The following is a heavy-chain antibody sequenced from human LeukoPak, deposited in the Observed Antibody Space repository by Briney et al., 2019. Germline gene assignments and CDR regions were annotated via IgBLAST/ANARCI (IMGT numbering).Heavy chain of an antibody. V-gene: IGHV3-66*02. D-gene: IGHD6-6*01. CDR3: ARGSSWGVYYYYYYMDV. Sequence: GGSLRLSCAASGFTVSSNYMSWVRQAPGKGLEWVSVIYSGGSTYYADSVKGRFTISRDNSKNTLYLQMNSLRAEDTAVYYCARGSSWGVYYYYYYMDVWGKGTTVTVSS. CDR1: GFTVSSNY. CDR2: IYSGGST. J-gene: IGHJ6*03.